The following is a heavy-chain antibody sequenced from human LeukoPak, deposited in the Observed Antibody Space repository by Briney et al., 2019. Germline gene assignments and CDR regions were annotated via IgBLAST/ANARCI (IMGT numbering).Heavy chain of an antibody. D-gene: IGHD5-24*01. Sequence: SGRTLVKPTQTLTLTCTFSGFSLSTSGVGVGWIRQPPGKALEWLALIYWNDDKRYSPSLKSRLTITKDTSKNQVVLTMTNMDPADTATYYCAYSLRDGFNEYYFDTWGQGTLVTVSS. CDR3: AYSLRDGFNEYYFDT. CDR2: IYWNDDK. J-gene: IGHJ4*02. V-gene: IGHV2-5*01. CDR1: GFSLSTSGVG.